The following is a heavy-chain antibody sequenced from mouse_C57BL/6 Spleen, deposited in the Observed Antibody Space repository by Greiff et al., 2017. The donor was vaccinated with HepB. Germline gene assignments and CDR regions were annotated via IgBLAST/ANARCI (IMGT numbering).Heavy chain of an antibody. V-gene: IGHV14-2*01. CDR1: GFNIKDYY. D-gene: IGHD1-1*01. CDR2: IDPEDGET. J-gene: IGHJ2*01. Sequence: EVKLQESGAELVKPGASVKLSCTASGFNIKDYYMHWVKQRTEQGLEWIGRIDPEDGETKYAPKFQGKATITADTSSNTAYLQLSSLTSEDTAVYYCASRDYYGSSYAYYFDYWGQGTTLTVSS. CDR3: ASRDYYGSSYAYYFDY.